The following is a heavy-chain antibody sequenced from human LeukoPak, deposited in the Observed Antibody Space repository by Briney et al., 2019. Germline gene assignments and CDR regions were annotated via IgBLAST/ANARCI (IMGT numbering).Heavy chain of an antibody. CDR2: ISAYNGDT. CDR3: ARYLDCRGGNCYGVGTFDI. D-gene: IGHD2-15*01. Sequence: ASVKVSCKASGYTFTSFCMNWVRQAPGQGLEWMGGISAYNGDTNFAQKLQGRVTMTTDTSTSTAYVELRSMRSDDTGVYYSARYLDCRGGNCYGVGTFDIWGQGTMVTVSS. J-gene: IGHJ3*02. V-gene: IGHV1-18*01. CDR1: GYTFTSFC.